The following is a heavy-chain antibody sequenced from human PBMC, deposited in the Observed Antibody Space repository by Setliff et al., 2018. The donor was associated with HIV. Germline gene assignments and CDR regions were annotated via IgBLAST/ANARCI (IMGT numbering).Heavy chain of an antibody. V-gene: IGHV5-51*01. CDR2: IYPGDSDT. CDR3: ARPSSYGSGSYWDYYMDV. J-gene: IGHJ6*03. CDR1: GYKFTNYW. D-gene: IGHD3-10*01. Sequence: LGESLKISCTGSGYKFTNYWIGWVRQVPGKGLQYMGIIYPGDSDTRYSPSFQGQVTISADNSITTAYLQWSSLKASDTAMYYCARPSSYGSGSYWDYYMDVWGKGTTVTVSS.